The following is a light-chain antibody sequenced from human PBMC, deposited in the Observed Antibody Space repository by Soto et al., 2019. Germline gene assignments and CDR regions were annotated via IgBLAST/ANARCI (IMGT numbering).Light chain of an antibody. Sequence: QMTQSPSSLSASVGGRVSMTCRASQDIRLDLGWYQQRPGEAPKLLIYKASTLKSGVPSRFSGSGSGTEFTLTISSLQPDDFATYYCQHYNSYSEAFGQGTKV. CDR2: KAS. J-gene: IGKJ1*01. CDR3: QHYNSYSEA. V-gene: IGKV1-5*03. CDR1: QDIRLD.